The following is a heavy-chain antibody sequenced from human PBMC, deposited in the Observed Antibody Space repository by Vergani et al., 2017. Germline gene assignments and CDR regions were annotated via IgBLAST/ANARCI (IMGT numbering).Heavy chain of an antibody. CDR3: ARVMYRDEASTGYRLEGMDI. J-gene: IGHJ6*02. Sequence: QVQLEESGPGLVKPSETLSLTCTVSGGSFNTYYWSWIRQSPGKGLEWIGYIYSTGSTNYNPSLNSRVTMSVDTSKNQFSLKLNSVTAADTAVYFCARVMYRDEASTGYRLEGMDIWGQGTTVTISS. D-gene: IGHD3-9*01. V-gene: IGHV4-59*08. CDR1: GGSFNTYY. CDR2: IYSTGST.